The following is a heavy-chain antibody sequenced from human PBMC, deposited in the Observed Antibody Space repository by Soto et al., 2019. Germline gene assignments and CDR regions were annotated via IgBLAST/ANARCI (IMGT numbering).Heavy chain of an antibody. J-gene: IGHJ6*02. Sequence: QVQLQESGPGLVKPSQTLSLTCTVSNGSISSGDYYWSWIRQPPGQGLEWIGYIYYSGSTYYNPSLKGRLTISVDMSKNQFSLKLSSVTAADTAVYYGARDQCTVGRHYYYGMDVWGQGTTVTVSS. V-gene: IGHV4-30-4*01. CDR2: IYYSGST. CDR1: NGSISSGDYY. CDR3: ARDQCTVGRHYYYGMDV. D-gene: IGHD4-4*01.